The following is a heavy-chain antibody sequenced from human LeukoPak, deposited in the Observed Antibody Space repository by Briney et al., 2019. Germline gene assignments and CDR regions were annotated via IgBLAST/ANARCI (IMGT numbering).Heavy chain of an antibody. CDR1: GFTFSSYG. V-gene: IGHV3-30*02. CDR3: AKDLPDYGDYIEGY. D-gene: IGHD4-17*01. CDR2: IRYDGSNK. J-gene: IGHJ4*02. Sequence: GGSLRLSCAASGFTFSSYGMHWVRQAPGKGLEWVAFIRYDGSNKYYADSVKGRFTISRDNSKNTLYLQMNSLRVEDTAVYYCAKDLPDYGDYIEGYWGQGTLVTVSS.